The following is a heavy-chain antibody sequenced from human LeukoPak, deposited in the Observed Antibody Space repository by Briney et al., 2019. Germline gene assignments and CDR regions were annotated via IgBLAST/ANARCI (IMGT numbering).Heavy chain of an antibody. CDR3: ARIVGYSSGWYMGYYYYYMDV. CDR1: GYTFTSYY. CDR2: SDPKSGAT. D-gene: IGHD6-19*01. J-gene: IGHJ6*03. Sequence: ASVKVSCKTSGYTFTSYYIHWLRQAPGQRFEWMGWSDPKSGATKYEHFQGRVTMTRDTSISTAYMELSRLTSDDTAVYYCARIVGYSSGWYMGYYYYYMDVWGKGTTVTVSS. V-gene: IGHV1-2*02.